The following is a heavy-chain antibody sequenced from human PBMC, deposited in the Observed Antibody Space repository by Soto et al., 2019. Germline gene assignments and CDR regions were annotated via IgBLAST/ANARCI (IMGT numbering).Heavy chain of an antibody. D-gene: IGHD3-10*01. CDR3: ARGPMGGTYYLSHYGMDV. J-gene: IGHJ6*02. V-gene: IGHV4-61*01. CDR2: FYHSGST. CDR1: GGSVSSGSYS. Sequence: QVQLQESGPGLVKPSETLSLTCTVSGGSVSSGSYSWIWIRQSPGKGLEWIGYFYHSGSTKYNPSLSSRVTIPVDTSQNQLSLKLSSLTAADTAVYYCARGPMGGTYYLSHYGMDVWGHGTTVTVSS.